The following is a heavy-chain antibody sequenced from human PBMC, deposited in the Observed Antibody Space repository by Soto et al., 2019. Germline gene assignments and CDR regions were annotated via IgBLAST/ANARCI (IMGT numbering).Heavy chain of an antibody. CDR1: GFTVSSNY. J-gene: IGHJ4*02. CDR3: ARARWLATDFDY. V-gene: IGHV3-53*01. Sequence: EVQLVESGGGLIQPGGSLRLSCAASGFTVSSNYMSWVRQAPGEGLEWVSVIYSGGSTYYADSVKGRFTISRDNSKNTLYLQMNSLRAEDTAVYYCARARWLATDFDYWGQGTLVTVSS. D-gene: IGHD6-19*01. CDR2: IYSGGST.